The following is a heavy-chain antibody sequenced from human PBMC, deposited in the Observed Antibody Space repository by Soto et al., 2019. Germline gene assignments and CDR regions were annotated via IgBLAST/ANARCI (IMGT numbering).Heavy chain of an antibody. Sequence: ASVKVSCKASGYTFTSYYMHWVRQAPGQGLELMGIINPSGGSTSYAQKFQGRVTMTRDTSTSTVYMELSSLRSEDTAVYYCARDDLSSYCGGDCSSMSDYWGQGTLVTVSS. CDR3: ARDDLSSYCGGDCSSMSDY. J-gene: IGHJ4*02. CDR2: INPSGGST. V-gene: IGHV1-46*01. CDR1: GYTFTSYY. D-gene: IGHD2-21*02.